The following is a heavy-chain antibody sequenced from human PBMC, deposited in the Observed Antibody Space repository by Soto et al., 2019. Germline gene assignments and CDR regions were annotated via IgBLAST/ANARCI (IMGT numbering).Heavy chain of an antibody. D-gene: IGHD4-17*01. CDR3: ARRAWDGDEIYYYYGMDV. V-gene: IGHV1-69*13. J-gene: IGHJ6*02. CDR1: GGTFSGYA. CDR2: IIPIFGTA. Sequence: GASVKFSCKGTGGTFSGYAISWVRHTPGQGLEWMGGIIPIFGTANYAQKFRGRITITADEFTSTAYMELSSLRSEDTAVYYCARRAWDGDEIYYYYGMDVWGQGTTVTVSS.